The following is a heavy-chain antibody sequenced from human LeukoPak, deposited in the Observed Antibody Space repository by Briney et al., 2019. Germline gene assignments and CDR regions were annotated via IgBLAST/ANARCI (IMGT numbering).Heavy chain of an antibody. V-gene: IGHV4-59*01. Sequence: SETLSLTCTVSGGSISSYYWSWIRQPPGKGLEWIGYIYYSGSTNYNPSLKSRVTISLDTSKNQFSLKLSSVTAADTAVYYCARWITMVRGYYYGMDVWGQGTTVTVSS. J-gene: IGHJ6*02. CDR2: IYYSGST. CDR3: ARWITMVRGYYYGMDV. CDR1: GGSISSYY. D-gene: IGHD3-10*01.